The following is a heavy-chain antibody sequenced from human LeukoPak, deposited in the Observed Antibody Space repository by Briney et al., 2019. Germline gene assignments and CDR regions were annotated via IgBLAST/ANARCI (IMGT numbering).Heavy chain of an antibody. V-gene: IGHV6-1*01. D-gene: IGHD3-10*01. CDR1: GDSVSNNNVA. J-gene: IGHJ4*02. Sequence: SQTLSLTCAISGDSVSNNNVAWNWIRQSPSRGLEWLGRTFYRSTWYHEYAVSVNSRITINPDTSKNQFSLQLNSVIPEDTAVYFCARGDGNPHGSYYFDYWGQGTLVSVSS. CDR2: TFYRSTWYH. CDR3: ARGDGNPHGSYYFDY.